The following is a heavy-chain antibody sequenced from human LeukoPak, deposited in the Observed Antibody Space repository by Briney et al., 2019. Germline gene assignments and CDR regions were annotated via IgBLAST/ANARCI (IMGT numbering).Heavy chain of an antibody. D-gene: IGHD3-3*01. Sequence: SETLSLTCTVSGGSISSYYWSWIRQPPGKGLEWIGYIYYSGSTNYNPSLKSRVTISVDTSKNQFSLKLSSVTAADTAVYYCASHDFWSGYYYFDYWGRGTLVTVSS. CDR2: IYYSGST. V-gene: IGHV4-59*01. CDR3: ASHDFWSGYYYFDY. J-gene: IGHJ4*02. CDR1: GGSISSYY.